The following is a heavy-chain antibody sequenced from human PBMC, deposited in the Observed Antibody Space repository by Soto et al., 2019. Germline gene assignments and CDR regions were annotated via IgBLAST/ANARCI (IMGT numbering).Heavy chain of an antibody. CDR3: ARDGDSSGWFRNYYYYGMDV. D-gene: IGHD6-19*01. CDR2: IWYDVSNK. Sequence: GGSLRLSCAASGFTFSSYGMHWVRQAPGKGLEWVAVIWYDVSNKYYADSVKGRFTISRDNSKNALYLQMNSLRAEDTAVYYCARDGDSSGWFRNYYYYGMDVWGQGTTVTVS. CDR1: GFTFSSYG. V-gene: IGHV3-33*01. J-gene: IGHJ6*02.